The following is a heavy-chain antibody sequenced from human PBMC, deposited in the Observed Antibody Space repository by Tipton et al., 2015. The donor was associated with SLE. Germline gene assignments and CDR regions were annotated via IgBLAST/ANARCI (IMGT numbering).Heavy chain of an antibody. CDR3: ASGKFGY. CDR1: GYSFTTYY. CDR2: INPGGDSA. V-gene: IGHV1-46*01. J-gene: IGHJ4*02. D-gene: IGHD2-2*03. Sequence: QVQLVQSGAEVKKPGASVKVSCKTSGYSFTTYYMHWVRQAPGQGLEWMGMINPGGDSATYAQKFQGRVTMTRDTSTSTVYMEVSTLGSEDTAVYYCASGKFGYWGQGTLVTVSS.